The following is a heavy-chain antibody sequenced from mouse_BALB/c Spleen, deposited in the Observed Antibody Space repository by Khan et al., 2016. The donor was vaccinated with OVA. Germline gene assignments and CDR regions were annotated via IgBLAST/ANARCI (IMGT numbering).Heavy chain of an antibody. J-gene: IGHJ3*01. CDR3: IRGYYGDPFAY. Sequence: EVELVESGGGLVKPGGSLKLSCAASGFTFSDYYMYWVRQTPDERLEWVATISDGVSYLSSPDNVKGRFTISRDNAKNNLYLQMGSLKSEDSAMYYCIRGYYGDPFAYWGHGTLVTVSA. D-gene: IGHD2-13*01. CDR1: GFTFSDYY. V-gene: IGHV5-4*02. CDR2: ISDGVSYL.